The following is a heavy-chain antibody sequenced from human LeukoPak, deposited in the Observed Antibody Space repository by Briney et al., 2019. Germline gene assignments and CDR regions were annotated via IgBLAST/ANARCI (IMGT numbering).Heavy chain of an antibody. J-gene: IGHJ4*02. CDR3: ARRSDSSGCYTDY. V-gene: IGHV3-21*01. CDR1: GLTFSRYS. Sequence: GGSLRLSCGASGLTFSRYSMHWVRQAPGKGREWVSYISSSSSYIYYAYSVKGRFTISRDNAKNSLYLQMNSLRAEDTAVYYCARRSDSSGCYTDYWGQGTLVTVSS. D-gene: IGHD6-19*01. CDR2: ISSSSSYI.